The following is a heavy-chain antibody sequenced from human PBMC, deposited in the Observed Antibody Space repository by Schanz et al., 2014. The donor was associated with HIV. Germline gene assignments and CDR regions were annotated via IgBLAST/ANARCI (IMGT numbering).Heavy chain of an antibody. J-gene: IGHJ4*02. CDR1: GFSFSNFG. D-gene: IGHD1-26*01. V-gene: IGHV3-7*01. CDR2: IKEDGIEK. Sequence: VQLVESGGGVVQPGRSLRLSCAASGFSFSNFGMHWVRQAPGKGLEWVANIKEDGIEKYYVDSVKGRFTISRDNAKNSLYLNMYSLRAEDTAVYYCVLPSPKIVGGLGEHYFDHWGQGTLVTVSS. CDR3: VLPSPKIVGGLGEHYFDH.